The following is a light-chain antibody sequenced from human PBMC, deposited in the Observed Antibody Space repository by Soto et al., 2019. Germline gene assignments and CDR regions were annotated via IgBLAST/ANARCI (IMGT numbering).Light chain of an antibody. J-gene: IGKJ1*01. Sequence: EIVLTQSPGTLSLSPGERATLSCRASQSVSSSYLAWYQQKPGQAPRLLIYGASRRATGIPDRFSGSGPGTDFTLPISRLEPEDFAVYYCQQYGSSPVTFGQGTKVPIK. CDR2: GAS. CDR1: QSVSSSY. V-gene: IGKV3-20*01. CDR3: QQYGSSPVT.